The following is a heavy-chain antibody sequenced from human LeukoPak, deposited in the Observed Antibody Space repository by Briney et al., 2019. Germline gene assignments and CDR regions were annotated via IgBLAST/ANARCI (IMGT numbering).Heavy chain of an antibody. CDR1: GGSISSSSYY. Sequence: PSETLSLTCTVSGGSISSSSYYWGWVRQPPGKGLGWIGSIYYSGSTYYNPSLKSRVTISVDTSKNQFSLNLNSVTAADTAVYFCARDEGSAYPFDYWGQGTLVTVSS. J-gene: IGHJ4*02. D-gene: IGHD3-22*01. V-gene: IGHV4-39*07. CDR3: ARDEGSAYPFDY. CDR2: IYYSGST.